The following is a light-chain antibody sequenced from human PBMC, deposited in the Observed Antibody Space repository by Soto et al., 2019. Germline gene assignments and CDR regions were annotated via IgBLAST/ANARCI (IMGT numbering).Light chain of an antibody. CDR1: SSNIGSNT. Sequence: QSVLTQPPSASGTPGQRVTISCSGSSSNIGSNTVNWYQQLPGTAPKLLIYNNNQRPSGFPDRFSGSKSGTSASLAISGLQSEAEADYYCAAWDDGLNGLVFGTGTKLTVL. CDR2: NNN. V-gene: IGLV1-44*01. CDR3: AAWDDGLNGLV. J-gene: IGLJ1*01.